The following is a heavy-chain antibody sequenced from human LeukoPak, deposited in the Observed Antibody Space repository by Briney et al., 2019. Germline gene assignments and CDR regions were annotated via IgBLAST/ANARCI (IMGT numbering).Heavy chain of an antibody. CDR2: IISDGSST. J-gene: IGHJ5*02. CDR1: GFTFSSYW. CDR3: ARGVNGDSRFDP. V-gene: IGHV3-74*01. Sequence: PGGSLRLSCAASGFTFSSYWMHWVRQALGKGLVWVSRIISDGSSTSYADSVKGRFTISRDNAKKTLHLQMNSLRAEDTAVYYCARGVNGDSRFDPWGQGTLVTVSS. D-gene: IGHD4-17*01.